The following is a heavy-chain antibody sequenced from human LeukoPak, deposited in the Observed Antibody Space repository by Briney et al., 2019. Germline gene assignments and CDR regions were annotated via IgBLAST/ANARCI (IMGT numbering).Heavy chain of an antibody. Sequence: GGSLRLSCAASGFTFSSYSMNWVRQAPGKGLEWVSSISSSSSYIYYADSVKGRFTISRDNAKNSLYLQMNSLRAEDTAVYYCARHRSGGSQDDAFDIWGQGTMVTVSS. D-gene: IGHD2-15*01. CDR2: ISSSSSYI. V-gene: IGHV3-21*01. J-gene: IGHJ3*02. CDR1: GFTFSSYS. CDR3: ARHRSGGSQDDAFDI.